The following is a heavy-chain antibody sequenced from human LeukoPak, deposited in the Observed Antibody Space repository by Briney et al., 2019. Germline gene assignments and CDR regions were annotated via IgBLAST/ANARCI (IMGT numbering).Heavy chain of an antibody. D-gene: IGHD5-18*01. CDR2: IYPGDSDT. CDR3: ARHKSGIQLLSRAPARYYFDY. Sequence: GESLKISCKGSGYSFTSYWIGWVRRMPGKGLEWMGIIYPGDSDTRYSPSFQGQVTISADKSISTAYLQWSSLKASDTAMYYCARHKSGIQLLSRAPARYYFDYWGQGTLVTVSS. J-gene: IGHJ4*02. V-gene: IGHV5-51*01. CDR1: GYSFTSYW.